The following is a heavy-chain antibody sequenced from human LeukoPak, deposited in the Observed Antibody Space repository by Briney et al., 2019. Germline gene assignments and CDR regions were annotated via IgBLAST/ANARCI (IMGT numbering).Heavy chain of an antibody. D-gene: IGHD6-6*01. Sequence: ETLSLTCTVSGGSISSSSYYWGWIRQPPGKGLEWIGEINHSGSTNYNPSLKSRVTISVDTSKNQFSLKLSSVTAADTAVYYCAGSIAARLDYWGQGTLVTVSS. CDR3: AGSIAARLDY. CDR2: INHSGST. CDR1: GGSISSSSYY. V-gene: IGHV4-39*07. J-gene: IGHJ4*02.